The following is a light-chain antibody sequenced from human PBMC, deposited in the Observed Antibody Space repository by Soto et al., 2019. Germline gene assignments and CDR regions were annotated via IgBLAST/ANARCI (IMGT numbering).Light chain of an antibody. CDR1: QSVSSSY. J-gene: IGKJ1*01. CDR2: GAS. V-gene: IGKV3-20*01. CDR3: QQYGSSPRVT. Sequence: EIVLTQSPGTLSLSPGERATPSCRASQSVSSSYLAWYQQKPGQAPRLLIYGASSRATGIPDRFSGSGSGTDITLTIISLEPEDFAVYYCQQYGSSPRVTFGQGTKVEIK.